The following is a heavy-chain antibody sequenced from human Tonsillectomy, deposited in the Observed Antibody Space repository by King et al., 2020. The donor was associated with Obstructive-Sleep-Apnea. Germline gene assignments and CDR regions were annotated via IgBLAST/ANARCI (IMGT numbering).Heavy chain of an antibody. CDR2: IYHRWRS. D-gene: IGHD5-18*01. Sequence: VQLQESGPGLVKPSETLSLSCGVSGGSVTIYYWSWIRQSPGKGLGYIGYIYHRWRSNYHPSLKSRVAISADVAKNQISLTLTSVTAANTAAYYCARYGNSLSQHLARLPNFYFDFWGQGALVTVSS. CDR3: ARYGNSLSQHLARLPNFYFDF. J-gene: IGHJ4*02. CDR1: GGSVTIYY. V-gene: IGHV4-59*02.